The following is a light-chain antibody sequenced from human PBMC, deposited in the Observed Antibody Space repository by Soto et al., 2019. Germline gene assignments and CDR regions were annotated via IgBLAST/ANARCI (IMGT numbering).Light chain of an antibody. CDR3: SSYTSSTHVV. J-gene: IGLJ2*01. CDR2: EVS. Sequence: HSVLTQPASVSGSPGQSITISCTGTSSDVGGYNYVSWYQQHPGKAPKLMIYEVSNRPSGVSNRFSGSKSGNTASLTISGLQAEDEADYYCSSYTSSTHVVFGGGTKLTVL. V-gene: IGLV2-14*01. CDR1: SSDVGGYNY.